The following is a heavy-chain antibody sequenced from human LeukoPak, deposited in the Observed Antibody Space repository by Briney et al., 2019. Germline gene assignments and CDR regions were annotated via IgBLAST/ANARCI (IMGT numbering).Heavy chain of an antibody. Sequence: PSETLSLTCTVSGDSISSSSYYLGWIRQPPGKGLEWIGEINHSGSTNYNPSLKSRVTISVDTSKNQFSLKLSSMTAADTAVYYCARDGAVAGRYWYFDLWGRGALVTVSS. D-gene: IGHD6-19*01. CDR2: INHSGST. CDR3: ARDGAVAGRYWYFDL. V-gene: IGHV4-39*07. J-gene: IGHJ2*01. CDR1: GDSISSSSYY.